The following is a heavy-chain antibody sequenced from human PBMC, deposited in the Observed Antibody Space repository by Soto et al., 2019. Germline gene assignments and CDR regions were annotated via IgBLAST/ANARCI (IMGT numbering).Heavy chain of an antibody. V-gene: IGHV4-59*01. CDR3: ARRRGTYFDF. Sequence: QVQLQESGPGLVKPSETLSLTCTVSGGSISSYYWSWIRQPPGKGLEWIGYIYYSGSTDYDPSLKSRVTISVDTYKNQFSLKLSSVTAADTAVYYCARRRGTYFDFWGQGTLVTVSS. D-gene: IGHD3-10*01. CDR1: GGSISSYY. J-gene: IGHJ4*02. CDR2: IYYSGST.